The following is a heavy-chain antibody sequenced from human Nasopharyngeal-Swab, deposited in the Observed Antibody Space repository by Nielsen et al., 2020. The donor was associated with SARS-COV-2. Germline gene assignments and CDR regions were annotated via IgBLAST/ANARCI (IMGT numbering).Heavy chain of an antibody. CDR2: ISHNSGT. Sequence: SETLSLPCTVSGVSISSQYWSWIRQPPGKGLEWIGYISHNSGTNYNPSLKSRVTMFMDTSKNQFSLKLRSVTAADTAVYYCAKEGATGWFDPWGQGTLVTVSS. V-gene: IGHV4-59*11. CDR1: GVSISSQY. CDR3: AKEGATGWFDP. J-gene: IGHJ5*02.